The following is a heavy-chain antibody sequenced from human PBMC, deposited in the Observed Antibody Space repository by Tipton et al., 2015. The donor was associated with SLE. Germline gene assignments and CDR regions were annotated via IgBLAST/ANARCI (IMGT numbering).Heavy chain of an antibody. V-gene: IGHV4-31*03. CDR2: IYYNGDT. J-gene: IGHJ4*02. Sequence: TLSLTCTVSGGSISSSSYYWGWIRQPPGKGLEWIGYIYYNGDTYYHPSLKSRLAMSLDTSNNQFSLEMSSVTVADTAVYYCARGRLLEEYWDFWGRGILVPVSS. CDR1: GGSISSSSYY. CDR3: ARGRLLEEYWDF. D-gene: IGHD3-22*01.